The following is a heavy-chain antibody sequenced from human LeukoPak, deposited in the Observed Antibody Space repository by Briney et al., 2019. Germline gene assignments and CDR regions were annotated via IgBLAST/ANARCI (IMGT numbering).Heavy chain of an antibody. V-gene: IGHV3-48*03. CDR1: ECTFSSFE. Sequence: GGSLRLSCAASECTFSSFEMHWVRQAPVKGLEWVSYIGSSDSSIYYADSVKGRFTISRDNAKNSLYLQMNSLRAEDMAVYYCARRRVAKDLWGQGTLVTVSS. CDR2: IGSSDSSI. D-gene: IGHD2-15*01. J-gene: IGHJ4*02. CDR3: ARRRVAKDL.